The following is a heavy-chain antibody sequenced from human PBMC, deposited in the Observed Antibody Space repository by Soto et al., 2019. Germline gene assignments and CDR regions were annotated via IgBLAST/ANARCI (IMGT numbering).Heavy chain of an antibody. V-gene: IGHV3-74*01. J-gene: IGHJ4*02. Sequence: GGSLRLSCAASGFTFSSYWMHWVRQAPGKGLVWVSRINGDGRTTSYADSVKGRFTISRDNSKNTLYLQMNSLRAEDTAVYYCAKDHYYGSGSSAFDYWGQGTLVTVSS. CDR1: GFTFSSYW. D-gene: IGHD3-10*01. CDR3: AKDHYYGSGSSAFDY. CDR2: INGDGRTT.